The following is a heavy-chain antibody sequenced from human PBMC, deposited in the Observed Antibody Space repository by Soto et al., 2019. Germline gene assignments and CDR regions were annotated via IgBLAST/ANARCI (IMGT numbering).Heavy chain of an antibody. D-gene: IGHD6-19*01. V-gene: IGHV4-59*01. Sequence: PSETLSLTCTVSGGSSGAYFWNWVRQPPGKGLEWLGNIYYTGATSYNPSLGSPVTISLDPSKNQFSLRLSSVTAADTAVYYFARPSVPATRGPLDYWGQGALVTVSS. CDR1: GGSSGAYF. CDR3: ARPSVPATRGPLDY. CDR2: IYYTGAT. J-gene: IGHJ4*02.